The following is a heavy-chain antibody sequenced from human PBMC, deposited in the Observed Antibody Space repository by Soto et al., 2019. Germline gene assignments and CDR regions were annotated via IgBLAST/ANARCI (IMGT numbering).Heavy chain of an antibody. V-gene: IGHV3-23*01. CDR3: AKVGCSGGSCYFPVAYYYMDV. CDR2: ISGSGGST. D-gene: IGHD2-15*01. Sequence: GGSLRLSCAASGFTFSSYAMSWVRQAPGKGLEWVSAISGSGGSTYYADSVKGRFTISRDNSKNTLYLQMNSLRAEDTAVYYCAKVGCSGGSCYFPVAYYYMDVWGKGTTVTVSS. J-gene: IGHJ6*03. CDR1: GFTFSSYA.